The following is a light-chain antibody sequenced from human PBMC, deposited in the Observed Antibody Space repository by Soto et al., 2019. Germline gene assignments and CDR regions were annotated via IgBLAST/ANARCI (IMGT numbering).Light chain of an antibody. Sequence: EILMTQSPATLSVSPGERATLSCRASQSVSHNLAWYQQKPGQAPRLLFYGASIRAIGIPARFSGSGSGTELPLTISSLQSEDFAIYYCQQSNNWPYTFGQGTKLEIK. CDR2: GAS. CDR1: QSVSHN. V-gene: IGKV3-15*01. CDR3: QQSNNWPYT. J-gene: IGKJ2*01.